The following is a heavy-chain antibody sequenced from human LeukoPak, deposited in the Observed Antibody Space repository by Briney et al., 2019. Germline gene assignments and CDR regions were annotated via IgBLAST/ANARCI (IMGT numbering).Heavy chain of an antibody. D-gene: IGHD6-13*01. CDR2: IIPIFGTA. CDR1: GGTFRSNA. CDR3: ARDRIPQSGYSSSWSSDY. Sequence: ASVKVSCKASGGTFRSNAISWVRQAPGQGLEWMGGIIPIFGTANYAQKFQGRVTITADKSTSTAYMELSSLRSEDTAVYYCARDRIPQSGYSSSWSSDYWGQGTLVTVSS. J-gene: IGHJ4*02. V-gene: IGHV1-69*06.